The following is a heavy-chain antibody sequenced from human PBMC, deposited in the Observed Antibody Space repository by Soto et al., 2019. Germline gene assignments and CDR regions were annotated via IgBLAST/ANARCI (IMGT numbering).Heavy chain of an antibody. J-gene: IGHJ3*02. CDR1: GYSFTSYW. Sequence: PGESLKISCKGSGYSFTSYWIGWVRQMPGKGLEWMGIIYPGDSDTRYSPSFQGQVTISADKSISTAYLQWSSLKASDTAMYYCASQRSYYYDSSTIDDAFDIWGQGTMVTVS. D-gene: IGHD3-22*01. V-gene: IGHV5-51*01. CDR3: ASQRSYYYDSSTIDDAFDI. CDR2: IYPGDSDT.